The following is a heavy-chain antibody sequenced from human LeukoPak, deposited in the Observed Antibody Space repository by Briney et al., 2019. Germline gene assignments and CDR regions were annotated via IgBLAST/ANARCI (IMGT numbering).Heavy chain of an antibody. V-gene: IGHV1-2*02. Sequence: ASVKVSCKASGYTFTGYYMHWVRQAPGQGLEWMGWINPNSGGTNYAQKFQGRVTMTRDTSISTAYMELSRLRSDDTAVYYCGTSSVWYPTPSYWGQGTLVTVSS. CDR1: GYTFTGYY. CDR3: GTSSVWYPTPSY. J-gene: IGHJ4*02. CDR2: INPNSGGT. D-gene: IGHD6-19*01.